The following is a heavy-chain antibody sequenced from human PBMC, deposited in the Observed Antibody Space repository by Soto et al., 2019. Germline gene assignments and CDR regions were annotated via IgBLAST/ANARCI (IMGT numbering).Heavy chain of an antibody. CDR3: ARWLVVVTTKWWGQKNYGMQV. J-gene: IGHJ6*02. V-gene: IGHV1-69*01. CDR2: IIPIFGTA. D-gene: IGHD2-21*02. CDR1: GGTFSNYS. Sequence: VSHECCGGTFSNYSISWVQQAPGQGLEGMGGIIPIFGTANYAQKFQGRVTITADESTSTAYMELSSLRDEDTGVYYCARWLVVVTTKWWGQKNYGMQVWGQGTTVNLS.